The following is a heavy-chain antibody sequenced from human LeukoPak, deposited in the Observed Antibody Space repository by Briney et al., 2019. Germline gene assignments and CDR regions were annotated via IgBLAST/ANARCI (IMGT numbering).Heavy chain of an antibody. V-gene: IGHV1-69*13. CDR3: AREYGGYAHGFDY. Sequence: SVKVSCTASGGTFSSYAISWVRQAPGQGLEWMGGIIPIFGTANYAQKFQGRVTITADESTSTAYMELSSLRSEDTAVYYCAREYGGYAHGFDYWGQGTLVTVSS. CDR2: IIPIFGTA. J-gene: IGHJ4*02. CDR1: GGTFSSYA. D-gene: IGHD5-12*01.